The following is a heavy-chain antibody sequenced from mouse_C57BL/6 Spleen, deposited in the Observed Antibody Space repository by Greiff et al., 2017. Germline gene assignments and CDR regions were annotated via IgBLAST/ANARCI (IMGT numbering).Heavy chain of an antibody. J-gene: IGHJ4*01. D-gene: IGHD2-3*01. CDR2: IDPETGGT. Sequence: VQLQQSGAELVRPGASVTLSCKASGYTFTDYEMHWVKQTPVHGLEWIGAIDPETGGTAYNQKFKGKAILTADKSSSTAYMQLSSLTSEDSAVYYCARDGYSAMDYWGQGTSVTVSS. CDR1: GYTFTDYE. CDR3: ARDGYSAMDY. V-gene: IGHV1-15*01.